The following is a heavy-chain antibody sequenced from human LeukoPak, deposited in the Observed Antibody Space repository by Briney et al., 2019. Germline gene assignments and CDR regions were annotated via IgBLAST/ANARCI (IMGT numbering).Heavy chain of an antibody. CDR3: ATTRWGYSSSWYDY. J-gene: IGHJ4*02. V-gene: IGHV4-34*01. D-gene: IGHD6-13*01. CDR1: GGSFSGYY. Sequence: SETLSLTCAVYGGSFSGYYWSWIRQPPGKGLEWIGEINHSGSTNYNPSLKGRVTISVDTSKNQFSLKLSSVTAADTAVYYCATTRWGYSSSWYDYWGQGTLVTVSS. CDR2: INHSGST.